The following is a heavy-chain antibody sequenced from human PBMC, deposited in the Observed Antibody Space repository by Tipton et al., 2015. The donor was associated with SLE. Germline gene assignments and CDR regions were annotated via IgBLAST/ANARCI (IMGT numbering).Heavy chain of an antibody. V-gene: IGHV4-59*11. CDR3: ARKVAGASEVFDI. D-gene: IGHD6-19*01. J-gene: IGHJ3*02. CDR1: GGSISSHY. Sequence: TLSLTCTVSGGSISSHYWSWIRQPPGKGLEWIGYIYYSGSTNYNPSLKSRVTISVDTSKNQFSLKLSSVTAAGTAVYYCARKVAGASEVFDIWVQGAVVAVSS. CDR2: IYYSGST.